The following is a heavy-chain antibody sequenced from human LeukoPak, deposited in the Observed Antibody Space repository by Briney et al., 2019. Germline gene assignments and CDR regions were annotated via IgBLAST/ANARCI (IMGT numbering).Heavy chain of an antibody. CDR3: AKASRPGRYCSSTSCSFDAFDI. CDR1: GFTFSSYA. CDR2: ISGSGGST. Sequence: GGPLRLSCAASGFTFSSYAMSWVRQAPGKGLEWVSAISGSGGSTYYADSVKGRFTISRDNSKNTLYLQMNSLRAEDTAVYYCAKASRPGRYCSSTSCSFDAFDIWGQGTMVTVSS. V-gene: IGHV3-23*01. J-gene: IGHJ3*02. D-gene: IGHD2-2*01.